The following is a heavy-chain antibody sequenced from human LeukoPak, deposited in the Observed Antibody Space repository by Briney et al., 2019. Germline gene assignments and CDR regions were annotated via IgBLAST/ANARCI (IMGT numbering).Heavy chain of an antibody. J-gene: IGHJ3*01. CDR2: IADAGT. D-gene: IGHD3-16*01. V-gene: IGHV3-23*01. CDR3: ARNLGPFDV. Sequence: GGSLRLSCAASGFTFNDFAMTWVRQAPGKGLEWVSTIADAGTYYADSVKGRFIISRDNSKNMLYLQLNSLRADDTAMYYCARNLGPFDVRGHGSMVTVSS. CDR1: GFTFNDFA.